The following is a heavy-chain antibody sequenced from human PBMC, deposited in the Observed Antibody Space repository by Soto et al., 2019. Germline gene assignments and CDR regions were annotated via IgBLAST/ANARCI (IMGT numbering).Heavy chain of an antibody. CDR2: VSSSGSSR. V-gene: IGHV3-11*01. CDR1: GFTFSDYY. D-gene: IGHD2-15*01. Sequence: QVQLVESGGGLVKPGGSLRLSCAASGFTFSDYYMSWIRQAPGKGLEWVSYVSSSGSSRDYADSVKGRFTISRDNAKNSLDLQVNSQRAEDTAVYYCARGTCSGGSCYRFGYWGQGTVVTVSS. CDR3: ARGTCSGGSCYRFGY. J-gene: IGHJ4*02.